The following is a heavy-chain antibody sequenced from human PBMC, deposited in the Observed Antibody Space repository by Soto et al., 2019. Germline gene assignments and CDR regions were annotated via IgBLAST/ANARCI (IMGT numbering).Heavy chain of an antibody. J-gene: IGHJ6*02. CDR2: ISAAGDP. V-gene: IGHV3-13*05. Sequence: EVQLVESGGGLVQPGGSLRLSCEVSGFTFRNYDMHWVRQGTGKGLEWVSGISAAGDPDYADSVEGRFTISRENAQNSFFLQMNSLRVGDTAVYYFARTDRDFYGLDVWGQGTTVIVAS. CDR3: ARTDRDFYGLDV. CDR1: GFTFRNYD.